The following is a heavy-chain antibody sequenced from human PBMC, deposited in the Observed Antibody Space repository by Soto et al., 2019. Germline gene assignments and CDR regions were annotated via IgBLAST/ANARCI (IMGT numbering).Heavy chain of an antibody. CDR1: GFTFSGSA. V-gene: IGHV3-73*01. CDR3: SSSSPRYYYGMDV. J-gene: IGHJ6*02. CDR2: IRSKANSYAT. D-gene: IGHD6-6*01. Sequence: VGSLRLSCAASGFTFSGSAMHWVRQASGKGLEWVGRIRSKANSYATAYAASVKGRFTISRDDSKNTAYLQMNSLKTEDTAVYYCSSSSPRYYYGMDVWGQGTTVTVSS.